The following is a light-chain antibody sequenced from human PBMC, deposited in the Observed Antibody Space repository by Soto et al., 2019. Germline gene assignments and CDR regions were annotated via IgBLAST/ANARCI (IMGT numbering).Light chain of an antibody. CDR3: QQYGSSLWT. V-gene: IGKV3-15*01. Sequence: EIGITHSPATLSVSPGERATLSCRASETVSSNLAWYQQKLGQAPRLLIYGASTRATGIPARFSGSGSGTEFTLTISRLEPEDFAVYYCQQYGSSLWTFGQGTKVDIK. CDR1: ETVSSN. J-gene: IGKJ1*01. CDR2: GAS.